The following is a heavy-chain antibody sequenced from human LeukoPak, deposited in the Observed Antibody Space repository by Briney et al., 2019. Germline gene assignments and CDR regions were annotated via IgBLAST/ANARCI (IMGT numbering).Heavy chain of an antibody. J-gene: IGHJ4*02. V-gene: IGHV3-23*01. CDR3: AKDTWVRRYFDY. CDR1: GFTFSSYA. D-gene: IGHD2/OR15-2a*01. Sequence: PGGSLRLSCAASGFTFSSYAMSWVRQAPGKGLEWVSAIGSGGATTYYADSVKGRFTISRDNSKNTLFLQMNSLRAEDTAVYYCAKDTWVRRYFDYWGQGTLVIVSS. CDR2: IGSGGATT.